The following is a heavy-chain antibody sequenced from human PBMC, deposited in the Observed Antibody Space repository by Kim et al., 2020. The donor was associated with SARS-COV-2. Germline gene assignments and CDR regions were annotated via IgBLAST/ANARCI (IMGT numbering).Heavy chain of an antibody. CDR2: TYTSGST. Sequence: SETLSLTCTVSGGSISSDNYYWSWIRQPAGKGLEWNGRTYTSGSTNYNPSLKSRVTISVDTSKNRFSLKLSSVTAADTAVYYCAGEWLITMVRGVIHYYYGMDVWGQGTADSVSS. CDR3: AGEWLITMVRGVIHYYYGMDV. CDR1: GGSISSDNYY. D-gene: IGHD3-10*01. V-gene: IGHV4-61*02. J-gene: IGHJ6*02.